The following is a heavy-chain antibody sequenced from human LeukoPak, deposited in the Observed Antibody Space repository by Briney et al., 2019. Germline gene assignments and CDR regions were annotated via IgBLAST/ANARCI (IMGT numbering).Heavy chain of an antibody. V-gene: IGHV1-18*01. D-gene: IGHD1-26*01. CDR1: GYTFTSYG. Sequence: ASVKVSCKASGYTFTSYGISWVRQAPGQGLEWMGWISAYNGNTNYAQKLQGRVTITTDTSTSTAYMELRSLRSDDTAVYYCAREPIGATTTAFDIWGQGTMVTVSS. CDR2: ISAYNGNT. J-gene: IGHJ3*02. CDR3: AREPIGATTTAFDI.